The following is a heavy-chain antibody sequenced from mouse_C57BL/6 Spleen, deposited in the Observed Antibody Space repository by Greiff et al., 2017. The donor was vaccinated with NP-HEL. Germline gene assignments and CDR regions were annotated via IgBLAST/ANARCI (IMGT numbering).Heavy chain of an antibody. CDR2: IHPNSGST. CDR1: GYTFTSYW. Sequence: QVQLQQPGAELVKPGASVKLSCKASGYTFTSYWMHWVKQRPGQGLEWIGMIHPNSGSTNYNEKFKSKATLTVDKSSSTAYMQLSSLTSEDSAVYYCARASTDYDWFAYWDQGTLVTVSA. V-gene: IGHV1-64*01. D-gene: IGHD2-4*01. J-gene: IGHJ3*01. CDR3: ARASTDYDWFAY.